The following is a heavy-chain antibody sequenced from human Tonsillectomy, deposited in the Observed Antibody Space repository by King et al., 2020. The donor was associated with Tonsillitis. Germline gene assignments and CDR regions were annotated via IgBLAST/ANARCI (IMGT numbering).Heavy chain of an antibody. V-gene: IGHV2-26*03. CDR2: IFSNGDT. CDR1: GFSLSDAGLG. J-gene: IGHJ4*02. Sequence: TLKESGPVLVKPTETLTLTCTISGFSLSDAGLGVGWIRQPPGRALEWLAHIFSNGDTSYTTSLNDRLTISKDTSNGQVVLTMTDMGPVDTATYYCARTFYGPYARFFDFWGQGTLLMVSS. CDR3: ARTFYGPYARFFDF. D-gene: IGHD4-17*01.